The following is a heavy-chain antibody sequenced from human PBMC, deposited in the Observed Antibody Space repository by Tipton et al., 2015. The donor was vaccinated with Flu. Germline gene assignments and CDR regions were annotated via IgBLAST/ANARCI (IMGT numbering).Heavy chain of an antibody. CDR1: GDSIRSDYF. D-gene: IGHD5-24*01. J-gene: IGHJ4*02. CDR3: ARRRDGYNCFDY. V-gene: IGHV4-38-2*01. Sequence: TLSLTCAVSGDSIRSDYFWGWIRQPPGKGLEWIGNIHRSGNTYQNPSLKSRVTISVDTSKNQFSLKLSSVTAADTAVYYCARRRDGYNCFDYWGQGILVTVSS. CDR2: IHRSGNT.